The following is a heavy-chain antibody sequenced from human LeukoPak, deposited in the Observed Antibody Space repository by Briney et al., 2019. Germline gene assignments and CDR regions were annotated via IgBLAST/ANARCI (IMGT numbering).Heavy chain of an antibody. CDR2: ITSSSSYI. CDR3: VRDGHDSSGYYWAWSFDL. Sequence: GGSLRLSCAASGFTVSSNYMNWVRQSPGKGLEWVSSITSSSSYIYYADSVKGRFTNSRDNAKNSLYLQMNSLRAEDTAVYYCVRDGHDSSGYYWAWSFDLWGRGTLVTVSS. CDR1: GFTVSSNY. J-gene: IGHJ2*01. D-gene: IGHD3-22*01. V-gene: IGHV3-21*01.